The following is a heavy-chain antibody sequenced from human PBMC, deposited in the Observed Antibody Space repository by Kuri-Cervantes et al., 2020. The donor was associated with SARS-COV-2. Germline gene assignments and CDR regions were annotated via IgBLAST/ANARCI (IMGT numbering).Heavy chain of an antibody. V-gene: IGHV1-69*04. CDR1: GYTFTGYY. J-gene: IGHJ2*01. D-gene: IGHD1-14*01. Sequence: SVKVSCKASGYTFTGYYMHWVRQAPGQGLEWMGRIIPILGIANYAQKFQGRVTITADKSTSTAYMELSSLRSEDTAVYYCARGESAPEGYFDLWGRGTLVTVSS. CDR3: ARGESAPEGYFDL. CDR2: IIPILGIA.